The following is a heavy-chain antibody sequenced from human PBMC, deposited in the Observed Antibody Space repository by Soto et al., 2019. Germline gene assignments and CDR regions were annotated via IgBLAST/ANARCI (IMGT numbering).Heavy chain of an antibody. CDR2: INSDGSST. Sequence: PGGSLRLSCTASGFTFSSYWMHWVRQAPGKGLVWVSRINSDGSSTSYADSVKGRFTISRDNAKNTLYLQMNSLRAEDTAVYYCVRDRSIYSGYGPFDYWGQGTLVTVSS. D-gene: IGHD5-12*01. V-gene: IGHV3-74*01. J-gene: IGHJ4*02. CDR1: GFTFSSYW. CDR3: VRDRSIYSGYGPFDY.